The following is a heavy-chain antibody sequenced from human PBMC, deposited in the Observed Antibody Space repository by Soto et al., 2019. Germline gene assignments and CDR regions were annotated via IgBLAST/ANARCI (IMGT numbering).Heavy chain of an antibody. CDR3: AFPDDSGGFDY. CDR2: ISGSGGST. Sequence: EVQLLESGGGLVQPGGSLRLSCAASGFTFSSYAMNWVRQAPGKGLEWVSSISGSGGSTYYADSVKGRFTISRDSSKNTLYLQMNSLRAEDTAVYYCAFPDDSGGFDYWGQGTLVTVSS. CDR1: GFTFSSYA. V-gene: IGHV3-23*01. J-gene: IGHJ4*02. D-gene: IGHD3-22*01.